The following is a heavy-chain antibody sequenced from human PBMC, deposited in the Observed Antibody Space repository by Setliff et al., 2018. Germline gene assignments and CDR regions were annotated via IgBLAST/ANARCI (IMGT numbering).Heavy chain of an antibody. J-gene: IGHJ3*02. Sequence: ASVKVSCKASGYTFISYALHWVRQAPGQRLQWMGWINPASGNTKYSQEFQGRVTITRDTSATTVYMELSSLRSDDMAVYYCARKGPNSSSRSYRYLGDAFDIWGQGTMVTVSS. CDR1: GYTFISYA. CDR3: ARKGPNSSSRSYRYLGDAFDI. CDR2: INPASGNT. V-gene: IGHV1-3*03. D-gene: IGHD3-16*02.